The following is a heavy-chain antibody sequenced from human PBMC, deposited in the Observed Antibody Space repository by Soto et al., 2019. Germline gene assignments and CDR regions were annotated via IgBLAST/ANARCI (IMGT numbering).Heavy chain of an antibody. CDR1: GASISTSY. J-gene: IGHJ4*02. V-gene: IGHV4-4*07. Sequence: PSETLSLTCVVSGASISTSYWSWVRQPAGKRLQWIGRIFADGNTNSSPSLKGRVSMAIDKSQNQISLQLASVTAADTATYYCVRDIIVAFDYWGQGAQVTVSS. D-gene: IGHD2-21*01. CDR2: IFADGNT. CDR3: VRDIIVAFDY.